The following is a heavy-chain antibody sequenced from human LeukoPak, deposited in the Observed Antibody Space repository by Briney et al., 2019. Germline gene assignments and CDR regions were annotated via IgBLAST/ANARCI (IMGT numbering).Heavy chain of an antibody. CDR2: TYYRSKWYN. CDR1: GDSVSNNIAA. V-gene: IGHV6-1*01. CDR3: TREDRDTFDI. Sequence: SQILSLTCAISGDSVSNNIAAWTWIRQSPSRGLEWLGRTYYRSKWYNDYAVSVRGRITVNPDTSKNQFSLQLNSVTPEDTAVYYCTREDRDTFDIWGQGTVVTVSS. J-gene: IGHJ3*02.